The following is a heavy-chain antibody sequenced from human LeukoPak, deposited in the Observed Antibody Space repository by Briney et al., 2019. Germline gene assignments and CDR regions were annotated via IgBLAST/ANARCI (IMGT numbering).Heavy chain of an antibody. V-gene: IGHV1-18*04. D-gene: IGHD3-9*01. CDR1: GYTFTSYG. CDR3: ARTYYDILTGYYLGGYYYGMDV. CDR2: ISGYNGNT. J-gene: IGHJ6*04. Sequence: ASVKVSCKASGYTFTSYGISWVRQAPGQGREWMGWISGYNGNTNYAQNLQGRVTMTTDTSTSTAYMELRSLRSDDTAVYYCARTYYDILTGYYLGGYYYGMDVWGKGTTVTVSS.